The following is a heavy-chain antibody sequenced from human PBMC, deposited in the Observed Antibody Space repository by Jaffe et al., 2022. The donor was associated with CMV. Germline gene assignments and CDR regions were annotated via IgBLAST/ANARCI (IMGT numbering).Heavy chain of an antibody. Sequence: QVQLQESGPGLVKPSETLSLTCTVSGGSISSYYWSWIRQPPGKGLEWIGYIYYSGSTNYNPSLKSRVTISVDTSKNQFSLKLSSVTAADTAVYYCARGSAREDTNGVWARGYYFDYWGQGTLVTVSS. D-gene: IGHD2-8*01. CDR3: ARGSAREDTNGVWARGYYFDY. J-gene: IGHJ4*02. CDR2: IYYSGST. CDR1: GGSISSYY. V-gene: IGHV4-59*01.